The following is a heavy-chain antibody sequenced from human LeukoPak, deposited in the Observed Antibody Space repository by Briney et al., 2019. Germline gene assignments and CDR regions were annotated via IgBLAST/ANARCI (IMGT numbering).Heavy chain of an antibody. CDR1: GGTFSSYA. D-gene: IGHD6-13*01. V-gene: IGHV1-69*01. CDR2: IIPIFGTA. CDR3: AYRGAAAGTLPFDY. J-gene: IGHJ4*02. Sequence: SVKVSCKASGGTFSSYAISWVRQAPGQGLEWMGGIIPIFGTANYAQKFQGRVTITADESTSTAYMELSSLRSEDTAVYYCAYRGAAAGTLPFDYWGQGTLVTVSS.